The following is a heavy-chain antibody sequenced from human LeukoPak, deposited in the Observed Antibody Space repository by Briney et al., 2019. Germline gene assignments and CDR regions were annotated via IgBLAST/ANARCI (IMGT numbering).Heavy chain of an antibody. J-gene: IGHJ4*02. CDR2: ISSSSTYI. Sequence: GGSLRLSCRTSGFTFSSYAMNWVRQAPGKGLEWVSSISSSSTYIYYSDSVKGRFTISRDNAKNSLFLQMRSLRAEDTAVYYCAKTLEEARLYGNYWGPGTLVTVSS. D-gene: IGHD6-6*01. V-gene: IGHV3-21*01. CDR1: GFTFSSYA. CDR3: AKTLEEARLYGNY.